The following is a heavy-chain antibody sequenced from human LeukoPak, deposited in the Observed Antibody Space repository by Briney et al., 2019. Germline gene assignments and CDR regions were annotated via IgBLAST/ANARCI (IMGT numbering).Heavy chain of an antibody. J-gene: IGHJ4*02. D-gene: IGHD2-2*01. CDR2: ISSSGNYR. CDR1: GFTFSDYY. Sequence: GGSLRLSCAASGFTFSDYYMTWIRQAPGKGLEWVSYISSSGNYRNCADSVKGRFTISRDNAKNSLYLQMNTLRAEDTAVYYCARVDDSNTPGLEYWGQGTLVTVSS. CDR3: ARVDDSNTPGLEY. V-gene: IGHV3-11*05.